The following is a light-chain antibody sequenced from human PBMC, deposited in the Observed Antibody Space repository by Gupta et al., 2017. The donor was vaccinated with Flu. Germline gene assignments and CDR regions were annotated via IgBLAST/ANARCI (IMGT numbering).Light chain of an antibody. J-gene: IGKJ1*01. CDR2: KAS. CDR1: QSIDTW. V-gene: IGKV1-5*03. Sequence: PSTLSASVGDRVTITCRAIQSIDTWLAWSQQKPGKAPQLLIYKASLLESGVPSRFSGSGSGTDFTLTINSLQPDDFATYYCQQYNSYPWTFGQGTKVEIK. CDR3: QQYNSYPWT.